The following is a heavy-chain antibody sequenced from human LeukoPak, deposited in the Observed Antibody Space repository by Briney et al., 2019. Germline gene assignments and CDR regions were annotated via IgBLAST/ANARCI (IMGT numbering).Heavy chain of an antibody. CDR3: ARATLPITQGSYYYYGMDV. CDR1: GGTFSSYA. Sequence: ASVKVSCKASGGTFSSYAISWVRQAPGQGLEWMGRTIPILGIANYAQKFQGRVTITADKSTSTAYMELSSLRSEDTAVYYCARATLPITQGSYYYYGMDVWGQGTTVTVSS. J-gene: IGHJ6*02. CDR2: TIPILGIA. V-gene: IGHV1-69*04.